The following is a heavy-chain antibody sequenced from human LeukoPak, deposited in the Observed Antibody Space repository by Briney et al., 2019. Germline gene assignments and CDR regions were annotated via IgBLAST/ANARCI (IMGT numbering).Heavy chain of an antibody. V-gene: IGHV3-23*01. CDR3: ARAYGTNGYFQLPIDY. D-gene: IGHD2-8*01. CDR1: GFTFSNYA. CDR2: ITGSGDTT. J-gene: IGHJ4*02. Sequence: PGGSLRLSCAASGFTFSNYAMSWVRQAPGKGLEWLSGITGSGDTTHHVDSVKGRFFISRDNSKNTLFLQMNSLRVEDTALYYCARAYGTNGYFQLPIDYWGQGTLVTVSS.